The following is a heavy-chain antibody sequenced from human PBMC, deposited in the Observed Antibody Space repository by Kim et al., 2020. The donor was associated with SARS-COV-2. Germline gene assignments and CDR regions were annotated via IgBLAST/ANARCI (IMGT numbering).Heavy chain of an antibody. CDR3: ARGEIAGAGVTGPYCMDV. CDR1: GYSFTSYW. Sequence: GESLKISCKGSGYSFTSYWIGWVRQMPGKGLEWMGIIYPGDSDTRYSPSFQGQVTISADKSISTAYLQWSSLKASDTAMYYCARGEIAGAGVTGPYCMDVWGQGTMVTVSS. CDR2: IYPGDSDT. V-gene: IGHV5-51*01. J-gene: IGHJ6*02. D-gene: IGHD6-19*01.